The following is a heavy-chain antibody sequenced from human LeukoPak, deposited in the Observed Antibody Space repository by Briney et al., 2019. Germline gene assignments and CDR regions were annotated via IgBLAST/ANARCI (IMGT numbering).Heavy chain of an antibody. CDR2: INPSGGST. V-gene: IGHV1-46*01. Sequence: ASVTVSCEASGDTFTSYYMHWERQAPGQGLEWMGIINPSGGSTSYAQKFQGRVTMTRDTSTSTVYMELSSLSSEDTAVYYCARVPSGNYYRFDYWGQGTLVTVSS. J-gene: IGHJ4*02. CDR1: GDTFTSYY. CDR3: ARVPSGNYYRFDY. D-gene: IGHD1-26*01.